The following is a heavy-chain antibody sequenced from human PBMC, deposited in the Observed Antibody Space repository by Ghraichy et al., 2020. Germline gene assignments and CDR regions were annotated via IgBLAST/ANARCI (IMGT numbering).Heavy chain of an antibody. CDR3: ARRAVVVVPAAITLSYGMDV. D-gene: IGHD2-2*01. J-gene: IGHJ6*02. CDR1: GYTFTSYY. Sequence: ASVKVSCKASGYTFTSYYMHWVRQAPGQGLEWMGIINPSGGSTSYAQKFQGRVTMTRDTSTSTVYMELSSLRSEDTAVYYCARRAVVVVPAAITLSYGMDVWGQGTTVTVSS. V-gene: IGHV1-46*01. CDR2: INPSGGST.